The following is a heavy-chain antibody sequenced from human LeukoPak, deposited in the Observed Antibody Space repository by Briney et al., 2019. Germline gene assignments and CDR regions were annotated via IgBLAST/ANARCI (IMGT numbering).Heavy chain of an antibody. J-gene: IGHJ1*01. Sequence: ASVKVSCKVSGYTLTELSMHWARQAPGKGLEWMGGFDPEDGETIYAQKFQGRVTMTEDTSTDTAYMELSSLRSEDTAVYYCATVNSRNYYDSSGYYFNLNEYFQHWGQGTLVTVSS. D-gene: IGHD3-22*01. V-gene: IGHV1-24*01. CDR3: ATVNSRNYYDSSGYYFNLNEYFQH. CDR1: GYTLTELS. CDR2: FDPEDGET.